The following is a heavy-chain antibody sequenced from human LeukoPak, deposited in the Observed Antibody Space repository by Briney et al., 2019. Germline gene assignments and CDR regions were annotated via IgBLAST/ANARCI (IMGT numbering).Heavy chain of an antibody. CDR3: AKGRDYYEIYGTFDY. CDR2: ITGSAGST. J-gene: IGHJ4*02. D-gene: IGHD3-22*01. CDR1: GFPFCRND. V-gene: IGHV3-23*01. Sequence: GGSLRLSCAASGFPFCRNDMRWVRQAPGKGREWGSSITGSAGSTFYADSAKGRFTISRDISKNALYPQMKSLSAEDTAVYYCAKGRDYYEIYGTFDYWGQGALVTDSS.